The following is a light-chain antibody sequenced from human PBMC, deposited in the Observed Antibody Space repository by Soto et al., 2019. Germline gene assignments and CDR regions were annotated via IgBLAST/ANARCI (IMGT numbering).Light chain of an antibody. V-gene: IGLV2-14*03. CDR3: TSWKTGPTWI. CDR2: DVN. CDR1: SSDIGAYNF. Sequence: QSALTQPASVSGSPGQSITISCTGTSSDIGAYNFVSWYQQHPGKAPKLMLYDVNIRPSGVSNRFSGSKSGNTASLTISGLQVEDEAVYYCTSWKTGPTWIFGGG. J-gene: IGLJ2*01.